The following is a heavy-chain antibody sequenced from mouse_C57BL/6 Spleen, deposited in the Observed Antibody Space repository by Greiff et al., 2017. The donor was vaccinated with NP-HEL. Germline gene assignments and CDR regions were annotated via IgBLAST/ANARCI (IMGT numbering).Heavy chain of an antibody. J-gene: IGHJ4*01. CDR2: IDPSDSYT. V-gene: IGHV1-69*01. CDR1: GYTFTSYW. CDR3: ARSYYGSSFYAMDY. D-gene: IGHD1-1*01. Sequence: VQLQQPGAELVMPGASVKLSCKASGYTFTSYWMHWVKQRPGQGLEWIGEIDPSDSYTHYNQKFKGKSTLTVDKSSSTAYMQLSSLTSEDSAVYYCARSYYGSSFYAMDYWGQGTSVTVSS.